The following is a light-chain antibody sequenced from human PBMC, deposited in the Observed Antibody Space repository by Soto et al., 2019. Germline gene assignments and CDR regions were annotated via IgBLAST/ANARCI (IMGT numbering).Light chain of an antibody. CDR3: QQRSNWPRT. CDR2: DIF. Sequence: EIGMSHSPATLSVTPREKANLYCMASQSVGSDLAWYQQKPGQAPRLVIYDIFTRATGVPTRISGSGSGTEFTLTISSLQSEDFAVDYCQQRSNWPRTFGQVTMV. V-gene: IGKV3D-15*01. CDR1: QSVGSD. J-gene: IGKJ1*01.